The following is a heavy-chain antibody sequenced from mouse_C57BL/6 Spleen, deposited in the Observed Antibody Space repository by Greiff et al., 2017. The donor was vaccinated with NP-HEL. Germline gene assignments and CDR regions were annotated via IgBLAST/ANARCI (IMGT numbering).Heavy chain of an antibody. CDR1: GYTFTDYY. CDR3: ARRIYYYGSSLYAMDY. J-gene: IGHJ4*01. V-gene: IGHV1-26*01. Sequence: VQLQQSGPELVKPGASVKISCKASGYTFTDYYMNWVKQSHGKSLEWIGDINPNNGGTSYNQKFKGKATLTVDKSSSTAYMELRSLTSEDSAVYYCARRIYYYGSSLYAMDYWGQGTSVTVSS. CDR2: INPNNGGT. D-gene: IGHD1-1*01.